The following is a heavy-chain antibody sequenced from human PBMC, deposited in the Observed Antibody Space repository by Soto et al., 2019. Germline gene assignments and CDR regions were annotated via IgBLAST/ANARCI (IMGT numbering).Heavy chain of an antibody. Sequence: PSETLSLTCTVSSGSISSYYWSWFRQPPGKGLEWIGYIYYSGSTNYNPSLKSRVTISVDTSKNQFSLKRSSVTAADTAVYYCARYKKEVRGVIISFYYGMGVWGQGTTVTVSS. J-gene: IGHJ6*02. V-gene: IGHV4-59*01. CDR2: IYYSGST. CDR1: SGSISSYY. D-gene: IGHD3-10*01. CDR3: ARYKKEVRGVIISFYYGMGV.